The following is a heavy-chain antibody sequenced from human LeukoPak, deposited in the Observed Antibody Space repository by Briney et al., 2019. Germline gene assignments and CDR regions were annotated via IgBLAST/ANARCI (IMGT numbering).Heavy chain of an antibody. J-gene: IGHJ4*02. V-gene: IGHV3-48*01. CDR1: GFTFSSYS. CDR3: XRSRSGSYRFDY. D-gene: IGHD1-26*01. Sequence: GGSLRLSCAASGFTFSSYSMNWVRQAPGKGLEWVSYISSSSSTIYYADSVKGRFTISRDNAKNSLYLQMNSLRAEDTAVSYXXRSRSGSYRFDYWGQGTLVTVSS. CDR2: ISSSSSTI.